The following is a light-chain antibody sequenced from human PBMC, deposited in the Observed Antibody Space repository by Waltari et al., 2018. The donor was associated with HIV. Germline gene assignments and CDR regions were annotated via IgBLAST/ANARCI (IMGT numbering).Light chain of an antibody. Sequence: SYELTQPPSVSVSPGQTARITCSGDTLPKQYAFWYQQKPGQAPVLVMYKDSERPSGIPELFSGSSSGKQVTLTVSGVQAEDEAAYYCQSTDSSGTYVIFGGGTKLTVL. CDR1: TLPKQY. CDR3: QSTDSSGTYVI. CDR2: KDS. V-gene: IGLV3-25*03. J-gene: IGLJ2*01.